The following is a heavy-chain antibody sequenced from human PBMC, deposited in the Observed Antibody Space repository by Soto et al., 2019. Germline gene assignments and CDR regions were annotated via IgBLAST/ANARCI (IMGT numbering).Heavy chain of an antibody. CDR1: GFTFSSYG. CDR3: AKATYSSSPFTYGMDV. Sequence: QVQLVESGGGVVQPGRSLRLSCAASGFTFSSYGMHWVRQAPGTGLEQVAVISYDGSNKYYGDSVKGRFTISRDNSKNTLYLQMNGLRVEDTALYYCAKATYSSSPFTYGMDVWGQGTTVTVSS. J-gene: IGHJ6*02. D-gene: IGHD6-6*01. CDR2: ISYDGSNK. V-gene: IGHV3-30*18.